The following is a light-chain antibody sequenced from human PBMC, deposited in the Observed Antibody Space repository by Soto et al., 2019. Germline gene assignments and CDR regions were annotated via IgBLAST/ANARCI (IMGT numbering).Light chain of an antibody. V-gene: IGKV3-20*01. CDR2: VAS. CDR3: LRYGDSPPAYT. CDR1: QSVSSRN. J-gene: IGKJ2*01. Sequence: EIVLTQSPGTVSLSPGERATLSCRASQSVSSRNLAWYRQKPGQAPSLLIFVASNRPTGIPDRFSGSGSGTDFTLTISRLEPEDCAVYYCLRYGDSPPAYTFGQGTKLEIK.